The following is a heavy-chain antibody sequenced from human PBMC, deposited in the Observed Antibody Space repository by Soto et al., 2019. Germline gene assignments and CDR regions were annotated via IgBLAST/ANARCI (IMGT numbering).Heavy chain of an antibody. D-gene: IGHD3-10*01. J-gene: IGHJ3*02. CDR3: ASSGAHAFDI. V-gene: IGHV1-69*13. Sequence: AASVKVSCKASGGTFSSYAISWVRQAPGQGLEWMGGIIPIFGAANYAQKFQGRVTITADESTSTAYMELSSLRSEDTAVYYCASSGAHAFDIWGQGTMVTVSS. CDR2: IIPIFGAA. CDR1: GGTFSSYA.